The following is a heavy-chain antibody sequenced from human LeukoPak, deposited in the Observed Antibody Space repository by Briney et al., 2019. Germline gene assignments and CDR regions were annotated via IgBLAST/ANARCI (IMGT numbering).Heavy chain of an antibody. CDR1: GFTFSIYS. CDR2: ISKNSDDI. D-gene: IGHD3-3*02. CDR3: ARIRPGYYCDY. J-gene: IGHJ4*02. V-gene: IGHV3-21*05. Sequence: GGSLRLSCVASGFTFSIYSMNWVRQAPGKGLEWVSYISKNSDDIYNADSVRGRFTISRDNAKNSLYLQMNSLRAEDTAVYYFARIRPGYYCDYWGQGILVTVSS.